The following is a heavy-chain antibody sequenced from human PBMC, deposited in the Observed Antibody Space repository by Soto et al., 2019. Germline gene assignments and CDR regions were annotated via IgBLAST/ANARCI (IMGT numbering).Heavy chain of an antibody. D-gene: IGHD6-19*01. V-gene: IGHV4-59*01. J-gene: IGHJ5*02. Sequence: PSESLSLTCTVPNGSISTYYWSWVRQPPGKGLEWIGYVYYSGSSNYNPSLKSRVGMSIDTSKNQFSLELKSVTAADTATYYGVRDYLLAGFDTWGQGILVTVSS. CDR3: VRDYLLAGFDT. CDR2: VYYSGSS. CDR1: NGSISTYY.